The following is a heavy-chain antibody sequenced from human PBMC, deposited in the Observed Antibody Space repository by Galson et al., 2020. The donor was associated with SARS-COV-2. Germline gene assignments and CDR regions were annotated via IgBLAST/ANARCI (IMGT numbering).Heavy chain of an antibody. V-gene: IGHV3-53*01. J-gene: IGHJ1*01. CDR1: GFTVSSNY. CDR3: ARDSADSQH. Sequence: GESLKISCAASGFTVSSNYMSWVRQAPGKGLEWVSVIYSGGSTYYADSVKGRFTISRDNSKNTLYLQMNSLRAEDTAVYYCARDSADSQHWGQGTLVTVSS. CDR2: IYSGGST.